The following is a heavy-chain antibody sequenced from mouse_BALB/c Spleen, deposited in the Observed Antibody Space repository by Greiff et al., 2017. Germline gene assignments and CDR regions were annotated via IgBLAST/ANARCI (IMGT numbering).Heavy chain of an antibody. CDR2: ISSGSSTI. V-gene: IGHV5-17*02. CDR1: GFTFSSFG. CDR3: ARSGTTAIYYYAMDY. D-gene: IGHD1-2*01. J-gene: IGHJ4*01. Sequence: EVNLVESGGGLVQPGGSRKLSCAASGFTFSSFGMHWVRQAPEKGLEWVAYISSGSSTIYYADTVKGRFTISRDNPKNTLFLQMTSLRSEDTAMYYCARSGTTAIYYYAMDYWGQGTSVTVSS.